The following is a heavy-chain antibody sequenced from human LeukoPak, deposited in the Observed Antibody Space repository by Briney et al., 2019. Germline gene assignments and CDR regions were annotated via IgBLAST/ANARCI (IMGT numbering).Heavy chain of an antibody. CDR3: AKDLREMATIAGAFDI. D-gene: IGHD5-24*01. J-gene: IGHJ3*02. V-gene: IGHV3-23*01. Sequence: SGGSLRLSCAVSGFTFSSYAMSWVRQAPGKGLDWVSAISGSGGSTYYAVSVKGRFTISRDNSKNTLYLQMNSLRAEDTAVYYCAKDLREMATIAGAFDIWGQGTMVTVSS. CDR2: ISGSGGST. CDR1: GFTFSSYA.